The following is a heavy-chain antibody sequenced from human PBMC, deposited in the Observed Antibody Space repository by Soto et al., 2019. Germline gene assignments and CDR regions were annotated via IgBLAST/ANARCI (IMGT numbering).Heavy chain of an antibody. J-gene: IGHJ4*02. CDR3: ARLEATNY. D-gene: IGHD5-12*01. Sequence: QVQLQQWGAGLLKPSETLSLTCAVYGGSFSGYYWSWIRQPPGKGLEWIGEINHSGSTNYNPFLKSRVTISVDTSKNQFSLKLSSVTAADTAVYYCARLEATNYWGQGTLVTVSS. CDR1: GGSFSGYY. V-gene: IGHV4-34*01. CDR2: INHSGST.